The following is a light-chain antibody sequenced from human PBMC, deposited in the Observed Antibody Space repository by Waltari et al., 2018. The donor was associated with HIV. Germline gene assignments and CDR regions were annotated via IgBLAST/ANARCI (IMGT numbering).Light chain of an antibody. J-gene: IGKJ5*01. CDR3: QQYYSTPIT. Sequence: DIVMTLSPDSLAVSLGARATLNCKSRPSVLYTSNSNNYLAWYQQKPGQPPKLLIYWASTRESGVPDRFSGSGSGTEFTLTISSLQAEDVAVYYCQQYYSTPITFGQGTRLEIK. V-gene: IGKV4-1*01. CDR2: WAS. CDR1: PSVLYTSNSNNY.